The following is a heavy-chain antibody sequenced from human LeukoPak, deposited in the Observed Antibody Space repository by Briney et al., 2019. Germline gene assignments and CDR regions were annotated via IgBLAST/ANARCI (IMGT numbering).Heavy chain of an antibody. D-gene: IGHD3-10*01. CDR2: IYYSGST. CDR3: ARGRAGEVDS. J-gene: IGHJ4*02. Sequence: SETLSLTCTVSGGSISSGGYYWSWIRQHPGKGLEWIGYIYYSGSTYYNPSLKSRVTISVDTSKNQFSLKLSSVTAADTAVYYCARGRAGEVDSWGQGTLVTVSS. CDR1: GGSISSGGYY. V-gene: IGHV4-31*03.